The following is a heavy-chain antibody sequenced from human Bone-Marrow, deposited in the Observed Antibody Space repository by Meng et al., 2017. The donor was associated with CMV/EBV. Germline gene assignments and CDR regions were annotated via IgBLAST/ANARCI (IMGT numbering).Heavy chain of an antibody. Sequence: SGFIFSNYWMNWVRQAPGKGLVWVSSIKSDGSIINYADSVKGRFTISRDNAEKTLYLQMNSLRAEDTAVYYCVRAHYYDNSGHPNYWGQGTLVTVSS. CDR1: GFIFSNYW. CDR3: VRAHYYDNSGHPNY. V-gene: IGHV3-74*01. D-gene: IGHD3-22*01. CDR2: IKSDGSII. J-gene: IGHJ4*02.